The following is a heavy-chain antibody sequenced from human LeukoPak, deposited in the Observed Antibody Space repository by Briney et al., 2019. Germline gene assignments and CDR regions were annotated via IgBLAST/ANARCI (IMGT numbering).Heavy chain of an antibody. D-gene: IGHD3-9*01. J-gene: IGHJ4*02. V-gene: IGHV3-23*01. Sequence: GGSLRLSCAASGFTFSSYAMSWVRQAPGKGLEWVSAISGSGGSTCYADSVKGRFTISRDNSKNTLYLQMNSLRAEDTAVYYCAKHKYFDWLLSSNFDYWGQGTLVTVSS. CDR3: AKHKYFDWLLSSNFDY. CDR1: GFTFSSYA. CDR2: ISGSGGST.